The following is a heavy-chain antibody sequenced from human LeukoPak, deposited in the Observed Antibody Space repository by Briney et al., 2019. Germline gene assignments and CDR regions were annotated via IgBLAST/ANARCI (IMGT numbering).Heavy chain of an antibody. J-gene: IGHJ4*02. Sequence: GSLRLSCAASGFIFSSYAMSWVRQAPGRGLEWVSSLSGSGSTTYYADSVKGRFTISRDNSKNTLYLQVNSLRAEDTAVYYCAKDRANFGYWGQGTLVTVSS. V-gene: IGHV3-23*01. CDR1: GFIFSSYA. CDR2: LSGSGSTT. CDR3: AKDRANFGY.